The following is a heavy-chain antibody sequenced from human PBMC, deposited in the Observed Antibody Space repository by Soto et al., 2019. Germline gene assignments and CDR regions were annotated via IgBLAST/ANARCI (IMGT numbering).Heavy chain of an antibody. CDR3: ARDPLPNAYCFSARCYWLPWFDH. V-gene: IGHV3-30-3*01. D-gene: IGHD2-2*01. CDR1: GFTFSSYA. Sequence: QVQLVESGGGVVQPGRSLRLSCASSGFTFSSYAMHWVRQAPGKGLEWVAVLSYDGSNKYYADSVKGRFTNSRDNSNNTLDLLMYSLRAEDTAVYYFARDPLPNAYCFSARCYWLPWFDHWGLGPLVTVSS. J-gene: IGHJ5*02. CDR2: LSYDGSNK.